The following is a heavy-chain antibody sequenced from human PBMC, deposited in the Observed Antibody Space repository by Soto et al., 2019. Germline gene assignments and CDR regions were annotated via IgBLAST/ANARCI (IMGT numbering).Heavy chain of an antibody. CDR2: IVVGVGNT. CDR1: GFTFTSSA. CDR3: AAAGRHDSSGYSRDYYHGTEG. D-gene: IGHD3-22*01. Sequence: AASVKVSCKASGFTFTSSAVQWVRQARGQRLEWIGWIVVGVGNTNYAQKFQERVTITRDMSTSTAYMELSSLRYEDTAVYYCAAAGRHDSSGYSRDYYHGTEGWGNGNTVIVSS. V-gene: IGHV1-58*01. J-gene: IGHJ6*04.